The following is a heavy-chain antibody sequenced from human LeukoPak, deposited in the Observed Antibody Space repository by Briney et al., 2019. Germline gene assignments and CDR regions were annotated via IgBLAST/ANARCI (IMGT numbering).Heavy chain of an antibody. J-gene: IGHJ4*02. V-gene: IGHV3-7*05. CDR3: ARDYDYLWGSYRYHYFDY. CDR1: GFKFSKSW. D-gene: IGHD3-16*02. Sequence: GGSLRLSCAASGFKFSKSWMTWVRQAPGKGPEWVANIKEDGSEKYYVDSVKGRFSISRDNAKNSLYLQMNSLRAEDTAVYYCARDYDYLWGSYRYHYFDYWGQGTLVTVSS. CDR2: IKEDGSEK.